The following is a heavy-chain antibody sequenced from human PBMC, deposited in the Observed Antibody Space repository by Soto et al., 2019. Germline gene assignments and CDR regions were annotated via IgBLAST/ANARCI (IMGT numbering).Heavy chain of an antibody. D-gene: IGHD5-18*01. CDR2: FIPMVGAT. CDR3: ARGEQWGGYVYGLFYYFED. V-gene: IGHV1-69*01. Sequence: QVQLVQSGAEVKTPGSSVKVSCKASGDTFSSHAVSWVRQAPGQGLEWMGGFIPMVGATNYAQNFQGRVTMTVDESASTAYMEVTSLTSEDTAVYYCARGEQWGGYVYGLFYYFEDWGQGTLVTVAS. CDR1: GDTFSSHA. J-gene: IGHJ4*02.